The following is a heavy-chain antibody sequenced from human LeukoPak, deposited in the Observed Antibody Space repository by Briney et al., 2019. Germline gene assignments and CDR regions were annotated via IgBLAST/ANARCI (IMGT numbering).Heavy chain of an antibody. J-gene: IGHJ4*02. CDR1: GGSISSSSYY. CDR3: ASYGSGSYYWAAFDY. V-gene: IGHV4-39*01. CDR2: IYYSGST. Sequence: KPSETLSLTCTVSGGSISSSSYYWGWIRQPPGKGLEWIGSIYYSGSTYYNPSLKSRDTISVDTSKNQFSLKLSSVTAADTAVYYCASYGSGSYYWAAFDYWGQGTLVTVSS. D-gene: IGHD3-10*01.